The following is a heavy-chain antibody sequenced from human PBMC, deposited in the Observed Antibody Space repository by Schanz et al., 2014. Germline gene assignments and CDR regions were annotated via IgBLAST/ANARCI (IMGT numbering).Heavy chain of an antibody. CDR3: ARDRQQLVGRIGYYYGMDV. D-gene: IGHD6-13*01. J-gene: IGHJ6*02. Sequence: QVRLVESGGGVVQPGGSLRLSCAASGFTFSTTGMHWVRQAPGKGLVWVTYIRYDGINKYYADSVKGRFTVSRDNAKSTLFLQMDSLRPEDTAIYYCARDRQQLVGRIGYYYGMDVWGQGTTVTVSS. CDR1: GFTFSTTG. V-gene: IGHV3-30*02. CDR2: IRYDGINK.